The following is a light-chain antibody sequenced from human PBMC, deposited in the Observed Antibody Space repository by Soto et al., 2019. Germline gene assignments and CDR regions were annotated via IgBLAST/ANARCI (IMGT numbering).Light chain of an antibody. V-gene: IGKV3-11*01. CDR3: QQCNSWPQWT. J-gene: IGKJ1*01. CDR2: DAS. CDR1: QSVGTF. Sequence: EIVLTQSPATLSLSPGERATLSCRASQSVGTFFAWYQQKPGQAPRLLIYDASNRATGIPARFSGSGSGTDFTLTISSLEPEDFAVYYCQQCNSWPQWTFGQGTKGDIK.